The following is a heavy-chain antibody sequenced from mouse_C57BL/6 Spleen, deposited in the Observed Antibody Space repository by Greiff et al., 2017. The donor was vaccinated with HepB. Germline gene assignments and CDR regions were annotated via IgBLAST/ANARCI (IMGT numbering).Heavy chain of an antibody. CDR3: ARGVVANAMDY. CDR1: GYTFTDYY. J-gene: IGHJ4*01. CDR2: INPNNGGT. D-gene: IGHD1-1*01. V-gene: IGHV1-26*01. Sequence: VQLQQSGPELVKPGASVKISCKASGYTFTDYYMNWVKQSHGKSLEWIGDINPNNGGTSYNQKFKGKATLTVDKSSSTAYMELRSLTSEDSAVYYCARGVVANAMDYWGQGTSVTVSS.